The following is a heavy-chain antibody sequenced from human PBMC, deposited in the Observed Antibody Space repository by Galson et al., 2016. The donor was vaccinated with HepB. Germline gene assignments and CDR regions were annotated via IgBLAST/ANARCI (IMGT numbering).Heavy chain of an antibody. D-gene: IGHD3/OR15-3a*01. CDR3: ARGTGPPNNWFDP. J-gene: IGHJ5*02. V-gene: IGHV5-51*01. CDR2: IYTGDYDT. Sequence: QSGAEVKKPGESLQISFKCSGYRFTSYWIGWVRQMRGKGLEWMGIIYTGDYDTSYSPSFQGQVTISADKSPSTAYLRWSSLKAADTAMYYCARGTGPPNNWFDPWGQGTLVTVSS. CDR1: GYRFTSYW.